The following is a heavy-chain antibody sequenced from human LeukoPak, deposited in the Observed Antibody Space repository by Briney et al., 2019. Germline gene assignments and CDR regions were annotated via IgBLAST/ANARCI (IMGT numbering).Heavy chain of an antibody. CDR1: GGSISSGGYY. D-gene: IGHD3-22*01. V-gene: IGHV4-31*03. Sequence: PSQTLSLTCTVSGGSISSGGYYWSWIRQHPGKGLEWIGYIYYSGSTHYNPSLKSRVTISVDTSKNQFSLKLTSVTAADTAVYYCAREHDSSGDWFDPWGQGTPVTVSS. J-gene: IGHJ5*02. CDR2: IYYSGST. CDR3: AREHDSSGDWFDP.